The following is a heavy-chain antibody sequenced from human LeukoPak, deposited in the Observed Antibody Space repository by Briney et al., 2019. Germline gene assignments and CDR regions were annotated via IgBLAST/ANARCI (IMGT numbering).Heavy chain of an antibody. D-gene: IGHD3-10*01. CDR1: GGSISSSSYY. V-gene: IGHV4-39*07. CDR3: ARLEGSGSCCWFDP. J-gene: IGHJ5*02. CDR2: IYYSGST. Sequence: SETLSLTCTVSGGSISSSSYYWGWIRQPPGKGLEWIGSIYYSGSTYYNPSLKSRVTISVDTSKNQFSLKLSSVTAADTAVYYCARLEGSGSCCWFDPWGQGTLVTVSS.